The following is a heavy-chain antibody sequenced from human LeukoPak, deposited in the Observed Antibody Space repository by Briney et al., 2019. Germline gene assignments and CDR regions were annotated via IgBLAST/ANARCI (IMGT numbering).Heavy chain of an antibody. CDR1: GGSISSYY. V-gene: IGHV4-59*08. CDR2: IYYSGST. CDR3: ARQRTGTTNWYFDL. D-gene: IGHD1-7*01. J-gene: IGHJ2*01. Sequence: SETLSLTCTVSGGSISSYYWSWIRQPPGKGLEWIGYIYYSGSTNYNPSLKSRVTISVDTSKNQFSLKLSSVTAADTAVYYCARQRTGTTNWYFDLWGRGTLVTVSS.